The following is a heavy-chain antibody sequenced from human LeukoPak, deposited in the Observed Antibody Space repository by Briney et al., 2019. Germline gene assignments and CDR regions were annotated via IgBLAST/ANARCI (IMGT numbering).Heavy chain of an antibody. CDR1: GYTFTSYG. J-gene: IGHJ6*02. Sequence: GASVKVSCKASGYTFTSYGISWVRQAPGQGLEWMGWISAYNGNTNYAQKLQGGVTMTTDTSTSTAYMELRSLRSDDTAVYYCARAGITMVRGAHNGMDVWGQGTTVTVSS. V-gene: IGHV1-18*01. D-gene: IGHD3-10*01. CDR2: ISAYNGNT. CDR3: ARAGITMVRGAHNGMDV.